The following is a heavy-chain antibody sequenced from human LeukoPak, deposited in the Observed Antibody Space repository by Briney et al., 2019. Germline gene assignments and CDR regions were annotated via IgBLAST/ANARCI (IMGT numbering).Heavy chain of an antibody. CDR2: IGGSGPTI. CDR3: ARDRSGYYHGLDY. D-gene: IGHD3-22*01. J-gene: IGHJ4*02. Sequence: KTGGSLRLSCAASGFTFSDYYMTWIRQAPGKGLEWVSYIGGSGPTIYYADSVEGRFAVSRDNAKNSLHLQMNSLRAEDTAVYYCARDRSGYYHGLDYWGQGILVTVSS. V-gene: IGHV3-11*01. CDR1: GFTFSDYY.